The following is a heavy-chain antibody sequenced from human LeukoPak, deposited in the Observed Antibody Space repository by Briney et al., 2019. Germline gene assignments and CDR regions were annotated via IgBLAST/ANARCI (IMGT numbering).Heavy chain of an antibody. CDR1: GFTFSSDS. CDR3: ASDLRGTSSGWYRGALCY. V-gene: IGHV3-21*01. Sequence: PGGSLRLSCAASGFTFSSDSMNWVRQAPGKGLEWVSSISSSSSYIYYADSVKGRFTISRDNAKNSLYLQMNSLRAEDTAVYYCASDLRGTSSGWYRGALCYWGQGTLVTVSS. D-gene: IGHD6-19*01. J-gene: IGHJ4*02. CDR2: ISSSSSYI.